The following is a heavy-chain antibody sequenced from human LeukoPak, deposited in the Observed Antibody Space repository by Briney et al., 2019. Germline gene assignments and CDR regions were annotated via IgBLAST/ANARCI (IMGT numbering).Heavy chain of an antibody. V-gene: IGHV3-30-3*01. Sequence: PGRSLRLSCAASGFTFSSYAMHWVRQAPGKGLEWVAVISYDGSNKYYADSVKGRFTISRDNSKNTLYLQMNTLRADDTAVYYCASAAGPFDHWGQGTLVTVSS. CDR1: GFTFSSYA. CDR2: ISYDGSNK. D-gene: IGHD6-13*01. CDR3: ASAAGPFDH. J-gene: IGHJ4*02.